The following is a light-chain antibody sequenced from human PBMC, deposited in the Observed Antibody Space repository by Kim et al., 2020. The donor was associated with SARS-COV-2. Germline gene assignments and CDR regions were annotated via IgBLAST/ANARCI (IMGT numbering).Light chain of an antibody. Sequence: ALGQTVRITFKEERLRSDYASWYQQKPGQAPVLVIYGKNNRPSGIPDRFSGSSSGNTASLTITGAQAEDEADYYCNSRDSSGNHLVFGGGTQLTVL. J-gene: IGLJ2*01. CDR2: GKN. CDR1: RLRSDY. V-gene: IGLV3-19*01. CDR3: NSRDSSGNHLV.